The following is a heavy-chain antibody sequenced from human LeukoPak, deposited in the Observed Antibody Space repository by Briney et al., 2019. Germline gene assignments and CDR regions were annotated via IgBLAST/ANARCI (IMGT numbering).Heavy chain of an antibody. J-gene: IGHJ4*02. Sequence: PGGSLRLSCAASGFTFSSYSMNWVRQARGKGLEWVSYISSSSSTIYYADSVKGRFTISRDNAKNSLYLQMNSLRAEDTAVYYCAKDGGYGGNSGGYWGQGTLVTVSS. CDR3: AKDGGYGGNSGGY. D-gene: IGHD4-23*01. V-gene: IGHV3-48*01. CDR1: GFTFSSYS. CDR2: ISSSSSTI.